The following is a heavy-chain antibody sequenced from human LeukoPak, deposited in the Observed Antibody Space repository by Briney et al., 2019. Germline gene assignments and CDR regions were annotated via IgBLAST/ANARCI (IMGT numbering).Heavy chain of an antibody. J-gene: IGHJ3*02. Sequence: SETLSLTCTVAGGSISSYYWSWIRQPPGKGLEWIGHIYTSGSTNYSPSLNSRVTMSVDSSKNQISLRLTSVTAADTAVYFCAREAGWNFNAFDIWGQGTMVTV. CDR3: AREAGWNFNAFDI. V-gene: IGHV4-4*07. CDR1: GGSISSYY. D-gene: IGHD6-19*01. CDR2: IYTSGST.